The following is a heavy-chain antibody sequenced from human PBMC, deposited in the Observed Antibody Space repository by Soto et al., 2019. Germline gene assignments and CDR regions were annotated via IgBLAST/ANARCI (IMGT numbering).Heavy chain of an antibody. CDR1: GFTFSTYW. V-gene: IGHV3-74*01. Sequence: EVQLVESGGGLVQPGGSLRLSCAASGFTFSTYWMHWVRQAPGKGLVWVSRINGDGSSTTYPDSEKGRFTISRDNAKSTLYLQLNSLRAEDTAVYYCVRGGRAAAQFENWGQGTLVTVSS. D-gene: IGHD6-13*01. CDR2: INGDGSST. J-gene: IGHJ4*02. CDR3: VRGGRAAAQFEN.